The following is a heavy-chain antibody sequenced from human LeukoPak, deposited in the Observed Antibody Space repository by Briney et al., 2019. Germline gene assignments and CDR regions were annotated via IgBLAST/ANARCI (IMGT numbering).Heavy chain of an antibody. CDR1: GFTFGSYG. D-gene: IGHD3-22*01. J-gene: IGHJ4*02. Sequence: GGSLRLSCAASGFTFGSYGMHWVRQAPGKGLEWVAVISYDGSNKYYADSVKGRFTISRDNSKNTLYLQMYSLRAEDTAVYYCAKDAGYYYDSSGYYGWGQGALVTVSS. CDR3: AKDAGYYYDSSGYYG. CDR2: ISYDGSNK. V-gene: IGHV3-30*18.